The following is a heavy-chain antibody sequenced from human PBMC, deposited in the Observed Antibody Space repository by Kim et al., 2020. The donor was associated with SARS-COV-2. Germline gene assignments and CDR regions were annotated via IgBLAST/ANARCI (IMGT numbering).Heavy chain of an antibody. Sequence: GGSLRLSCAASGLIFSRYAMGWLRQAPGKGLEWVSSIRASGGGTQYADSVKGRFTISRDNSKNTLYLEMNNLGAEDTALYFCARDPNGDYMGTFDIWGRG. D-gene: IGHD4-17*01. CDR1: GLIFSRYA. CDR3: ARDPNGDYMGTFDI. J-gene: IGHJ3*02. CDR2: IRASGGGT. V-gene: IGHV3-23*01.